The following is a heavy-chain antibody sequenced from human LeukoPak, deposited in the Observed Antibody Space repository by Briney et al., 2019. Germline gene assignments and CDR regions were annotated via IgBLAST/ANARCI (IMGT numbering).Heavy chain of an antibody. CDR1: GFSFSNYN. CDR2: ISYSATLI. D-gene: IGHD2/OR15-2a*01. J-gene: IGHJ4*02. Sequence: GGSLRLSCAASGFSFSNYNMNWVRQAPGKGLEWIAYISYSATLIYYADSVKGRFTISRETATDSVFLQMNSLRADDTALYYCAREDGTASFDYWGQGTLVTVSS. CDR3: AREDGTASFDY. V-gene: IGHV3-48*01.